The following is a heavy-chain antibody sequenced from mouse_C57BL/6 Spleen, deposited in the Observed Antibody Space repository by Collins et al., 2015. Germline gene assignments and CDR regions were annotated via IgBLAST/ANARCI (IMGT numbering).Heavy chain of an antibody. CDR1: GFDFSRYW. J-gene: IGHJ3*01. CDR2: INPDSSTI. V-gene: IGHV4-1*02. D-gene: IGHD2-4*01. CDR3: AREGVYDYDPFAY. Sequence: EVKLLESGGGLVQPGGSLKLSCAASGFDFSRYWMSWVRQAPGKGLEWIGEINPDSSTINYTPSLKDKFIISRDNAKNTLYLQMSKVRSEDTALYYCAREGVYDYDPFAYWGQGTLVTVSA.